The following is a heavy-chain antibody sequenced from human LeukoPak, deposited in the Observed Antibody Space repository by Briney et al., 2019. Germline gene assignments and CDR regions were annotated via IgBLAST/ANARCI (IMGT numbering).Heavy chain of an antibody. CDR2: ISGTGSNT. CDR3: AKNSVDQHIGPYYIDY. D-gene: IGHD2-21*01. J-gene: IGHJ4*02. V-gene: IGHV3-23*01. Sequence: GGSLRLYCEASGFTSIRYPMGLTRQSPGKGLECLSTISGTGSNTYYADFVKGRFIISISNSQTTLYLQMHRQTADHTAVQYCAKNSVDQHIGPYYIDYWGQGTLVTVSS. CDR1: GFTSIRYP.